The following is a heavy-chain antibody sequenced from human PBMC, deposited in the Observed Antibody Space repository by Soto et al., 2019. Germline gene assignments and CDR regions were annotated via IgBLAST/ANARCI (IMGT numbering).Heavy chain of an antibody. CDR2: FDPEDGET. V-gene: IGHV1-24*01. D-gene: IGHD6-13*01. CDR3: ATGLYSSTWYPPFDY. CDR1: GYTLTELS. J-gene: IGHJ4*02. Sequence: ASVKVSCKVSGYTLTELSMHWVRQAPGKGLEWMGGFDPEDGETIYAQKFQGRVTMTEDTSTDTAYIVLSSLRSEDTAVYYCATGLYSSTWYPPFDYWGQGTLVTVSS.